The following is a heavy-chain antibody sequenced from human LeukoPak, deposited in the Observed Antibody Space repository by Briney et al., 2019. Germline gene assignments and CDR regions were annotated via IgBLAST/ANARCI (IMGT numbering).Heavy chain of an antibody. CDR2: ISGSGGST. CDR1: GFTFSSYD. J-gene: IGHJ4*02. CDR3: AKDNYYDSSGPIGDY. V-gene: IGHV3-23*01. Sequence: GGSLRLSCAASGFTFSSYDMSWVRQAPGKGLEWVSAISGSGGSTYYADSVKGRFTISRDNSKNTLYLQMNSLRAEDTAVYYCAKDNYYDSSGPIGDYWGQGTLVTVSS. D-gene: IGHD3-22*01.